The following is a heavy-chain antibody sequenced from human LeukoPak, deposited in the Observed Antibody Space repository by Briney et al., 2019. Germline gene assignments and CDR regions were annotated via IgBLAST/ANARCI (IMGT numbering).Heavy chain of an antibody. V-gene: IGHV3-23*01. CDR3: AKSWDAFDF. CDR2: ILGSGGST. D-gene: IGHD3-10*01. Sequence: GGSLRLSCAASGFTFSYNAMAWVRQAPGKGLEWVSGILGSGGSTYYAGAVKGRFTISRDNSKNTLYLQMNTLRAEDTAVYYCAKSWDAFDFWGQGTMVTVSS. CDR1: GFTFSYNA. J-gene: IGHJ3*01.